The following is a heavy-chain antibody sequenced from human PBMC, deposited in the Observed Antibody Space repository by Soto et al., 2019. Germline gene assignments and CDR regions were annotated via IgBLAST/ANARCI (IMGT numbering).Heavy chain of an antibody. CDR3: ARGYYGSGSYYSYYYYMDV. CDR2: IWYDGSNK. J-gene: IGHJ6*03. D-gene: IGHD3-10*01. Sequence: PGGSLRLSCAASGFTFSSYGMHWVRQAPGKGLEWVAVIWYDGSNKYYADSVKGRFTISRDNSKNTLYLQMNSLRAEDTAVYYCARGYYGSGSYYSYYYYMDVWGKGTTVTVSS. CDR1: GFTFSSYG. V-gene: IGHV3-33*01.